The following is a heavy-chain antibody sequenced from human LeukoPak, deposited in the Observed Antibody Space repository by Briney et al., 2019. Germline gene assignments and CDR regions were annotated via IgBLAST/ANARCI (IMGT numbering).Heavy chain of an antibody. CDR2: INTYNGDT. CDR1: GGTFSSYA. J-gene: IGHJ4*02. D-gene: IGHD4-17*01. V-gene: IGHV1-18*01. Sequence: ASVKVSCKASGGTFSSYAISWVRQAPGQGLEWMAWINTYNGDTNYEQKFQGRVTMTTDTSTGTAYMELRSLISDDAAVYYCARGDDYGDYWGLYWGQGTLVTVSS. CDR3: ARGDDYGDYWGLY.